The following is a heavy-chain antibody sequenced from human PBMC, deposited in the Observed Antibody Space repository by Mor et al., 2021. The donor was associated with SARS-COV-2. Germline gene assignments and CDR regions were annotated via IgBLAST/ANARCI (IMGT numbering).Heavy chain of an antibody. D-gene: IGHD6-19*01. J-gene: IGHJ4*02. V-gene: IGHV4-34*01. CDR3: AGARAGYSSGGYFDY. Sequence: GGSTNYNPSLKSRVTISVDTSKNQFSLKLSSVTAADTAVYYCAGARAGYSSGGYFDYWGQGTLVTVSS. CDR2: GGST.